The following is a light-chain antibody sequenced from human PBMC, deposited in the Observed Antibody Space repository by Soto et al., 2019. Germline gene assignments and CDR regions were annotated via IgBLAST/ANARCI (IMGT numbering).Light chain of an antibody. CDR3: MQALQSPLP. CDR2: LGS. CDR1: QSLLYSNGYNY. Sequence: DIVMTQSPLSLPVTPGEPASISCRSSQSLLYSNGYNYLDWYLQKPGQSPQLLIYLGSNRASGVPDRFSGSRSGTDFTLKISRVEAEDVGVYYCMQALQSPLPFGGGTKVEIK. J-gene: IGKJ4*01. V-gene: IGKV2-28*01.